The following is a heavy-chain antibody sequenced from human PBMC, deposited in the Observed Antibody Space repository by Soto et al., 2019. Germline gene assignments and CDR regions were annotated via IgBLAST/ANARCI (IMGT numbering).Heavy chain of an antibody. CDR1: GFTFSSYW. D-gene: IGHD3-10*01. CDR3: ARVPRGPYYYYGMDV. CDR2: IKQDGSEK. J-gene: IGHJ6*02. V-gene: IGHV3-7*05. Sequence: ESGGGLVQPGGSLRLSCAASGFTFSSYWMSWVRQAPGKGLEWVANIKQDGSEKYYVDSVKGRFTISRDNAKNSLYLQMNSLRAEDTAVYYCARVPRGPYYYYGMDVWGQGTTVTVSS.